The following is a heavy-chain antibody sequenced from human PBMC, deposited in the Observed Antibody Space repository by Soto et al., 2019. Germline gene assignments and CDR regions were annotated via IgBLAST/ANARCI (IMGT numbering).Heavy chain of an antibody. V-gene: IGHV2-5*02. D-gene: IGHD3-10*01. Sequence: QITLKESGPTLVKPTQTLTLTCTFSGFSLSTSGVGVGWIRQPPGKALEWLAHIYWDDDKRYSPSLKSRLTITKDPSKNQVVLTMTNMDPVDTATYYCAHSHYYGSGVDAFDIRGQGTMVTVSS. CDR1: GFSLSTSGVG. CDR2: IYWDDDK. J-gene: IGHJ3*02. CDR3: AHSHYYGSGVDAFDI.